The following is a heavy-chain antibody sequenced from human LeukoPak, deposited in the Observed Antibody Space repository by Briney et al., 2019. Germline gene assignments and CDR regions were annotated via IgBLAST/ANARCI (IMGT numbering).Heavy chain of an antibody. D-gene: IGHD1-1*01. J-gene: IGHJ4*02. V-gene: IGHV3-23*01. CDR3: AKANWVSNADAVW. CDR1: GFTFSTYA. CDR2: IRGGGDT. Sequence: GGSLRLSCAASGFTFSTYAMSWVRRAPARGLEWVSSIRGGGDTFYTDSVKGRFTLSRDDSRNTVYLQLNNLRVEDTAVYYCAKANWVSNADAVWWGQGTLVTVSS.